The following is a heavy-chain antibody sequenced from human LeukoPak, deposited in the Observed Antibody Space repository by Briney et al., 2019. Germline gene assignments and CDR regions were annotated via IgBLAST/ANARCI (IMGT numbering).Heavy chain of an antibody. J-gene: IGHJ5*02. D-gene: IGHD2-2*01. CDR3: ARGTMTYCSSTSCSFDT. CDR2: ISSSSSYI. V-gene: IGHV3-21*01. CDR1: GFTFSSYS. Sequence: GGSLRLSCAASGFTFSSYSMNWVRQAPGKGLEWVSSISSSSSYIYYADSVKGRFTISRDNAKNSLYLQMNSLRAEDTAVYYCARGTMTYCSSTSCSFDTWGQGTLVTVSS.